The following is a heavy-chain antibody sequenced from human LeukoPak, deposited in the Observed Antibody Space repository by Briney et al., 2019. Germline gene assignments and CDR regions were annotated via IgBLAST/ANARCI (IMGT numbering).Heavy chain of an antibody. Sequence: GGSLRLSCAASGFTFSSYAMSWVRQAPGKGLEGGSAISGSGGSTYYADSVKGRFTISRDNSKNTLYLQMNSLRAEDTAVYYCAKVAGLVAVAGYLFDYWGQGTLVTVSS. J-gene: IGHJ4*02. D-gene: IGHD6-19*01. CDR2: ISGSGGST. V-gene: IGHV3-23*01. CDR3: AKVAGLVAVAGYLFDY. CDR1: GFTFSSYA.